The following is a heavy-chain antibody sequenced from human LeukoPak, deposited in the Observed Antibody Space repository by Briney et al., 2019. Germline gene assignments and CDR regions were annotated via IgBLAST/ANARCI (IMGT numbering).Heavy chain of an antibody. J-gene: IGHJ4*02. CDR1: GFTFSNYE. Sequence: GGSLRLSCAASGFTFSNYEMHWVRQAPGKGLEWVSYISSSGSTIYYADSVKGRFTISRDNAKNSLYLQMNSLRAEDTAMYYCARLDQLLIDFWGQGTLVTVSS. V-gene: IGHV3-48*03. CDR2: ISSSGSTI. CDR3: ARLDQLLIDF. D-gene: IGHD2-2*01.